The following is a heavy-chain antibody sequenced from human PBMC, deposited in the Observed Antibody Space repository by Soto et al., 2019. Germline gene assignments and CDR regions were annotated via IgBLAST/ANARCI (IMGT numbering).Heavy chain of an antibody. CDR3: ARGPRGMYGXDH. V-gene: IGHV3-74*01. D-gene: IGHD3-10*02. CDR1: GFTFSNDW. Sequence: GGSLRLSCAASGFTFSNDWMHWVRQAAGKGLVWVSRINMDGSSTNYADSVKGRFTISRDNAKNTVYLQMNSLRAEDTAVYYCARGPRGMYGXDHWGQGALVTVPQ. CDR2: INMDGSST. J-gene: IGHJ5*02.